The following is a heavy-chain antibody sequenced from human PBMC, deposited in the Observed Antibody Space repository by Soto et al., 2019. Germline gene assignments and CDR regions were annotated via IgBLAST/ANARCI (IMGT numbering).Heavy chain of an antibody. CDR2: IYYSGST. Sequence: QVQLQESGPGLVKPSQTLSLTCTVSGGSISSGDYYWSWIRQPPGKGLEWIGYIYYSGSTYYNPSLKSRVTISVDTSKNQFSLKLSSVTAADTAVYYCARAAHYYDSSGGMDVWGQGTTVTVSS. V-gene: IGHV4-30-4*01. D-gene: IGHD3-22*01. CDR1: GGSISSGDYY. J-gene: IGHJ6*02. CDR3: ARAAHYYDSSGGMDV.